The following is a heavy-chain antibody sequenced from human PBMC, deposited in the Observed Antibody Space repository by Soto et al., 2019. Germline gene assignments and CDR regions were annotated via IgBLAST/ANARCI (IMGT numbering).Heavy chain of an antibody. V-gene: IGHV4-30-4*01. CDR3: ARDAGYCNSVSCYPYNMDV. Sequence: NPSETLSLTCTVSGESISSGDHYWSWVRQSPGEGPEWIGFIYYSGNTYYNPSLKSRVSMSVDTSNNQFSLKLNSVTAADTAVYYCARDAGYCNSVSCYPYNMDVWGQGTTVTVS. J-gene: IGHJ6*02. D-gene: IGHD2-15*01. CDR2: IYYSGNT. CDR1: GESISSGDHY.